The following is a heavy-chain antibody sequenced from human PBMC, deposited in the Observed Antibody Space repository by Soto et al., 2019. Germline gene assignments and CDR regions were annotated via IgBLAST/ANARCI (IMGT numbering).Heavy chain of an antibody. J-gene: IGHJ4*02. CDR3: ATQQSLVTGY. CDR1: GFTFSYYG. CDR2: MSYDGSNK. V-gene: IGHV3-30*03. Sequence: QVQLVESGGGVVQPGRSLRLSCAASGFTFSYYGMHWVRQAPGKGLEWVAVMSYDGSNKYYADSVKGRFTISRDNSKNTLYLQMNSLRPEDTAVYYCATQQSLVTGYWGQGTLVTVSS. D-gene: IGHD6-19*01.